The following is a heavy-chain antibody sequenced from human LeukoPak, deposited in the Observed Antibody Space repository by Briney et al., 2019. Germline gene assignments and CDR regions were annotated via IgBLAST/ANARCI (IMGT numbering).Heavy chain of an antibody. V-gene: IGHV1-69*05. CDR3: ARGLRAGWAYYYYYMDV. CDR1: GGTFSSYA. D-gene: IGHD2-15*01. Sequence: SVNVSCKASGGTFSSYAISWVRQAPGQGLEWMGGIIPIFGTANYAQKFQGRVTITTDESTSTAYMELSSLRSEDTAVYYCARGLRAGWAYYYYYMDVWGKGTTVTVSS. J-gene: IGHJ6*03. CDR2: IIPIFGTA.